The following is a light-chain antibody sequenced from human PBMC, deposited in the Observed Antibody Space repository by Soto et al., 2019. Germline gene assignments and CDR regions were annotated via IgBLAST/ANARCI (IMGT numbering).Light chain of an antibody. Sequence: IQLTQSPSSLSASVGDRVTITCRASQDISSYLAWYQQTPRKAPILLIYDAATLQSGVPSRFSGSGAGTDFTLNISSLQPEDFAPYCCQQLNSYPHPFGQGTNLEIK. CDR3: QQLNSYPHP. CDR2: DAA. CDR1: QDISSY. J-gene: IGKJ2*01. V-gene: IGKV1-9*01.